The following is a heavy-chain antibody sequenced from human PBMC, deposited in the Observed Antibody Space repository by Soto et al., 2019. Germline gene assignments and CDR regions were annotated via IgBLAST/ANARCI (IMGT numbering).Heavy chain of an antibody. CDR3: AIDYILGILYGGMDV. CDR2: IYYSGST. V-gene: IGHV4-30-4*01. J-gene: IGHJ6*01. CDR1: GGSISSGDYY. Sequence: SATLSLTFTVSGGSISSGDYYWSWIRQPPGKGLEWIGYIYYSGSTYYNPSLKSRVTISVDTSKNQFSLKLSSVTAADTAVYYCAIDYILGILYGGMDVWAQGTTVPVSS. D-gene: IGHD3-3*01.